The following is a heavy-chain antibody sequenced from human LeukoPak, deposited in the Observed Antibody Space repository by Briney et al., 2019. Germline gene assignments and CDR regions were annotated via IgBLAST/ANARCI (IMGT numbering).Heavy chain of an antibody. CDR3: ATGGGSSWQFNWFDP. V-gene: IGHV1-69*05. Sequence: SVKVSCKASGGTLSSYAISWVRQAPGQGLEWMGGIIPTFGTANYAQKFQGRVTITTDESTSIAYMELSGLRSEDTAVYYCATGGGSSWQFNWFDPWGQGTLVTVSS. CDR1: GGTLSSYA. CDR2: IIPTFGTA. D-gene: IGHD6-13*01. J-gene: IGHJ5*02.